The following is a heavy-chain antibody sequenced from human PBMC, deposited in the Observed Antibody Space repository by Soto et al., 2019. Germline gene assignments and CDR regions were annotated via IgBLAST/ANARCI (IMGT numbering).Heavy chain of an antibody. CDR1: GFTFSCQW. CDR2: ILNDGTTT. Sequence: PGGSLRLSCTASGFTFSCQWLHWVRQAPGKGLMWISRILNDGTTTNYADSVKGRFTVSRDNAKKTMSLQMNNLRAEDTAVYYCATWRGGYTYGLDHWGQGT. J-gene: IGHJ4*02. D-gene: IGHD5-18*01. CDR3: ATWRGGYTYGLDH. V-gene: IGHV3-74*01.